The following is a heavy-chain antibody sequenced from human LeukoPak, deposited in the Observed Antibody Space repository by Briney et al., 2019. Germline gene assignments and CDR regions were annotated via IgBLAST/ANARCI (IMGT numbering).Heavy chain of an antibody. CDR3: SRTVGVDYYDSSGYEP. CDR2: IKQDGRKK. D-gene: IGHD3-22*01. Sequence: GGSLRLSCAGSGFTFSSYWMSGVRQAPGKGLDGVGNIKQDGRKKYYVDSVKGRFTIYRDNAKNSLYLRMNSEEAEDTAVYYCSRTVGVDYYDSSGYEPWGPGTLVTVSS. CDR1: GFTFSSYW. V-gene: IGHV3-7*01. J-gene: IGHJ4*02.